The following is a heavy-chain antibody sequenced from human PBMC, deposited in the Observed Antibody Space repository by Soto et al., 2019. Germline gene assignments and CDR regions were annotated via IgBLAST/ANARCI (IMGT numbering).Heavy chain of an antibody. V-gene: IGHV3-30-3*01. CDR3: ARDHCSSTSCYYYYGMDV. CDR1: GFTFISIA. J-gene: IGHJ6*02. Sequence: QVQLVESGGGGVQPGRSLRPSFAASGFTFISIAMHWVGQAPGKGLEWVAVISYDGSNKYYADSVKGRFTISRDNSKNTLYLQMNSLRAEDTAVYYCARDHCSSTSCYYYYGMDVWGQGTTVTVSS. D-gene: IGHD2-2*01. CDR2: ISYDGSNK.